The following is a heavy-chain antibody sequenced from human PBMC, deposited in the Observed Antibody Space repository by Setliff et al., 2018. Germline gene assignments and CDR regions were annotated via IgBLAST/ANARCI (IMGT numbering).Heavy chain of an antibody. D-gene: IGHD2-2*01. CDR3: SRLVRYCTATSCQRLSGGEF. J-gene: IGHJ4*02. V-gene: IGHV1-18*01. Sequence: GASVKVSCKGSGYILSSYGISWVRQAPGQGLEWMGWISPYNGVTNYAHRFQGRVTLTTDTSTGTAYMELSSLTFDDTAVYFCSRLVRYCTATSCQRLSGGEFWGQGTLVTVSS. CDR2: ISPYNGVT. CDR1: GYILSSYG.